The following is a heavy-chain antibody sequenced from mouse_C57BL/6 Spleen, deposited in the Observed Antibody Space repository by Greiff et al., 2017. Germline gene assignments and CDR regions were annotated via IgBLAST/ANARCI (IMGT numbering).Heavy chain of an antibody. Sequence: EVQLQESGPELVKPGASVKMSCKASGYTFTDYNMHWVKQSHGKSLEWIGYINPNNGGTSYNQKFKGKATLTVNKSSSTAYMELRSLTSEDSAVYYCARRNWDVGYAMDYWGQGTSVTVSS. D-gene: IGHD4-1*01. CDR2: INPNNGGT. J-gene: IGHJ4*01. CDR3: ARRNWDVGYAMDY. V-gene: IGHV1-22*01. CDR1: GYTFTDYN.